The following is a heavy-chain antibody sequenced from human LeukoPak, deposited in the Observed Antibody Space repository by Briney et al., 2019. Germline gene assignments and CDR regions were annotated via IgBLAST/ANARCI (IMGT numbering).Heavy chain of an antibody. CDR1: GYTFTGYY. D-gene: IGHD6-19*01. CDR2: INPNSGGT. Sequence: ASVKVSCKASGYTFTGYYMHWVRQAPGQGLEWMGRINPNSGGTKYAQKFQGRVTMTRDTSMSTAHMELRRLRSDDTAVYYCARIAVAGDYFYGMDVWGQGTTVTVSS. CDR3: ARIAVAGDYFYGMDV. V-gene: IGHV1-2*06. J-gene: IGHJ6*02.